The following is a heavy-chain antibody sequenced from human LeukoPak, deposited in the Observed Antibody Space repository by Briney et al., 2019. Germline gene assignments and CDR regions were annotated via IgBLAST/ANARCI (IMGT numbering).Heavy chain of an antibody. Sequence: GASVKVSCKAFGYTFTTYSITWVRQAPGQGLEWLGWISGYDGDTKYAQKIQGRVAMTTDTSTTTVYMDLRSLTSDDTAVYYCARDADGSGTLLDYWGQGTLLTVSS. V-gene: IGHV1-18*01. CDR1: GYTFTTYS. CDR3: ARDADGSGTLLDY. D-gene: IGHD3-10*01. CDR2: ISGYDGDT. J-gene: IGHJ4*02.